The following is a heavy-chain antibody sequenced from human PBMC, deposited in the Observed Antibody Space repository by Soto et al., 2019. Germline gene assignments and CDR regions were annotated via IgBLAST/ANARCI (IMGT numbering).Heavy chain of an antibody. CDR2: ISYDGSNK. CDR1: GFTFSSYG. Sequence: QVQLVESGGGVVQPGRSLRLSCAASGFTFSSYGMHWVRQAPGKGLEWVAVISYDGSNKYYADSVKGRFTISRDNSKNKLYLQMNSLRAEDTAVYYCAKDLRRLTTAPFDYWGQGTLVTVSS. D-gene: IGHD4-17*01. V-gene: IGHV3-30*18. CDR3: AKDLRRLTTAPFDY. J-gene: IGHJ4*02.